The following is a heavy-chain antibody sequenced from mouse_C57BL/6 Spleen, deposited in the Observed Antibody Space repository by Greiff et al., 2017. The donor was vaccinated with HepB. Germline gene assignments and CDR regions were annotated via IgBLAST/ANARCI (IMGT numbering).Heavy chain of an antibody. D-gene: IGHD2-4*01. V-gene: IGHV1-55*01. Sequence: QVQLQQPGAELVKPGASVKLSCKASGYTFTSYWITWVKQRPGQGLEWIGDIYPGSGSTHYNEKFKSKATLTVDTSSSTAYMQLSSLTSEDSAVYYCARRGWDYDGDYWGQGTTLTVSS. CDR1: GYTFTSYW. CDR3: ARRGWDYDGDY. CDR2: IYPGSGST. J-gene: IGHJ2*01.